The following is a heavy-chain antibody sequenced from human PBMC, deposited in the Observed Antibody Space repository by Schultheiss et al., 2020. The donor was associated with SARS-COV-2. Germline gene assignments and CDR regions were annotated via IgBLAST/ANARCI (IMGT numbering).Heavy chain of an antibody. CDR1: GFTFSSYW. D-gene: IGHD3-3*01. CDR2: INSDGSAT. J-gene: IGHJ6*02. CDR3: ARANEVIIYQGGYYYGMDV. V-gene: IGHV3-74*01. Sequence: GGSLRLSCAASGFTFSSYWMHWVRQAPGKGLVWVSRINSDGSATSYADSVEGRFTISRDNAKNSLYLQMNSLRAEDTAVYYCARANEVIIYQGGYYYGMDVWGQGTTVTVSS.